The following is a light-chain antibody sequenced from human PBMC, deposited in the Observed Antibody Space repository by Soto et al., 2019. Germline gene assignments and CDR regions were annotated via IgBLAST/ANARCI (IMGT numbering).Light chain of an antibody. Sequence: QSVLTQPPSASASLGASVTLTCTLSSGYSNYEVDWYQQRPGKGPRFVMRVGTGGIVGSKGDGIPDRFSVLGSGLNRYLTIKNIQEEDESDYHCGADHGRGSNNVFGTGTKLTVL. CDR3: GADHGRGSNNV. CDR2: VGTGGIVG. V-gene: IGLV9-49*01. J-gene: IGLJ1*01. CDR1: SGYSNYE.